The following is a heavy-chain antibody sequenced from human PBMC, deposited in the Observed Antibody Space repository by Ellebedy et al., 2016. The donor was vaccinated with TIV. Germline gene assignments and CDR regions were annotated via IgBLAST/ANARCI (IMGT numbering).Heavy chain of an antibody. CDR3: ARGRPYGMDV. J-gene: IGHJ6*02. V-gene: IGHV1-46*01. CDR1: GYTFTTYH. CDR2: INPSDGST. Sequence: AASVKVSCKPSGYTFTTYHIHWVRQAPGQGLEWMGIINPSDGSTTYAQKFQGRVIMTRDTSTITVYMVLSSLRSEDMAVYYCARGRPYGMDVWGQGTLVTVSS.